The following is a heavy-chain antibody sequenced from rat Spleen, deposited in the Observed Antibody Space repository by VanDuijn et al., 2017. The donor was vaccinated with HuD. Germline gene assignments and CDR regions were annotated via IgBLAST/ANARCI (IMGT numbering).Heavy chain of an antibody. J-gene: IGHJ2*01. Sequence: EVQLVESGGGLVQPGRSLKLSCVASGFTFNNYWMTWIRQAPGKGLDWVASINNTGGSTYYPDSVKGRFTISKDKAKSTLYLQMNSLRSEDTATYYCTRGPRSYMGISHFDYWGQGVMVTVSS. D-gene: IGHD1-9*01. CDR3: TRGPRSYMGISHFDY. V-gene: IGHV5-31*01. CDR1: GFTFNNYW. CDR2: INNTGGST.